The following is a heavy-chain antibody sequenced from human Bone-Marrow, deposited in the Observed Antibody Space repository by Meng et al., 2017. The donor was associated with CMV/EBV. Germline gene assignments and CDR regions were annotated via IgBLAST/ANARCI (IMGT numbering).Heavy chain of an antibody. Sequence: GESLKISCAASGFTFSSYSMNWVRQAPGKGLEWVSSISSSSSYIYYADSVKGRFTISRDNAKNSLYLQMNSLRAEDTAVYYCTTDADDFYYYYGMDVWGQGTTVTVSS. CDR2: ISSSSSYI. J-gene: IGHJ6*02. CDR1: GFTFSSYS. D-gene: IGHD1-1*01. CDR3: TTDADDFYYYYGMDV. V-gene: IGHV3-21*04.